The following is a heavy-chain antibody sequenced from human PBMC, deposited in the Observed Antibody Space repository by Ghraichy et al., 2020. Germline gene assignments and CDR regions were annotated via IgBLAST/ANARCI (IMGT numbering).Heavy chain of an antibody. CDR1: GGSISSYY. D-gene: IGHD1-26*01. Sequence: SQTLSLTCTVSGGSISSYYWSWIRQPPGKGLEWIWYIYYSGRTNYNPSLKSRVTISVDTSKNQFSLKLSSVTAADTAVYYCARGRELLHYFDYWGQGTLVTVSS. CDR2: IYYSGRT. J-gene: IGHJ4*02. V-gene: IGHV4-59*01. CDR3: ARGRELLHYFDY.